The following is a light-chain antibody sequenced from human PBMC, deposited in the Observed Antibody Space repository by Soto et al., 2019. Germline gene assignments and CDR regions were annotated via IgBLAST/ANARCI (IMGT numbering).Light chain of an antibody. CDR3: QQYGSAPYT. CDR1: QSVSSSY. J-gene: IGKJ2*01. V-gene: IGKV3-20*01. Sequence: EIVLTQSPGTLSLSPGERATLSCRASQSVSSSYLAWYQQKPGQAPRLLIYGASSRATGIPDRFSGSGSGTDLTLNISRLEPEDFALDYCQQYGSAPYTFGQGPKLESK. CDR2: GAS.